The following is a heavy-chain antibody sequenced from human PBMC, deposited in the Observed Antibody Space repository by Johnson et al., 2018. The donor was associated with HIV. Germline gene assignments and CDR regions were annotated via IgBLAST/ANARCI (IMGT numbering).Heavy chain of an antibody. J-gene: IGHJ3*02. D-gene: IGHD3-22*01. V-gene: IGHV3-30-3*01. CDR2: ISYDGSNK. CDR1: GFTFSSYA. CDR3: ARDPSYDMAHTDGFDI. Sequence: VQLVESGGGLVQAGGSLRLSCAASGFTFSSYAMHWVRQAPGKGLEWVAVISYDGSNKYYADSVKGRFTISRDNSKDTLYLQMNSLRAEDTAVYYCARDPSYDMAHTDGFDIWGQGTMVTVSS.